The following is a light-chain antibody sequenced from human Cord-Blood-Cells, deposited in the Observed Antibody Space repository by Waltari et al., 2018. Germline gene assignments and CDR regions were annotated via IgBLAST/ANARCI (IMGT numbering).Light chain of an antibody. CDR3: QQYDNLIT. CDR2: DAS. CDR1: QDISNY. J-gene: IGKJ3*01. V-gene: IGKV1-33*01. Sequence: DIQMTQSPSSLSASVGDRVTIACQASQDISNYLNWYQQKPGKAPKLLIYDASNLEIGVTSRFSGSGSGTDFTFTISSLQPEDIATYYCQQYDNLITFGPGTKVDIK.